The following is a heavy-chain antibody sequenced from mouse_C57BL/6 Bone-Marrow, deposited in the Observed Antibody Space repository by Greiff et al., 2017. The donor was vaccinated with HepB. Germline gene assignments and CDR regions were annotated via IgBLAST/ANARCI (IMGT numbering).Heavy chain of an antibody. CDR2: INPNNGGT. CDR3: ARLGSYDGFNGFTC. J-gene: IGHJ3*01. D-gene: IGHD2-3*01. Sequence: EVQLQQPGPELVKPGASVKMSCKASGYTFTDYNMHWVKQSHGKSLEWIGDINPNNGGTSYNQKFKGKATLTVNKSSSTAYMELRSLTSEDSAVYYCARLGSYDGFNGFTCGDQGTLVTVTT. V-gene: IGHV1-22*01. CDR1: GYTFTDYN.